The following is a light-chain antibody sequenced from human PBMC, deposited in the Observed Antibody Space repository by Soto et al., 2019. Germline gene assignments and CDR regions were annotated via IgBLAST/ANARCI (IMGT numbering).Light chain of an antibody. Sequence: DIVMTQSPDSLAVCLGERATINCKSSQSVLYSSNNKNYLVWYQQKPGQPPKLLLYWASTRESGVTDRFSGSGSGTDFTLTISSLQAEDVAVYYCQQYYSTPLTFGGGTKVDIK. CDR3: QQYYSTPLT. CDR1: QSVLYSSNNKNY. J-gene: IGKJ4*01. V-gene: IGKV4-1*01. CDR2: WAS.